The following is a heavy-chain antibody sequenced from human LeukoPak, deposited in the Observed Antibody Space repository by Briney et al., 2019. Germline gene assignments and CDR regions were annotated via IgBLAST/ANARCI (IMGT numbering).Heavy chain of an antibody. Sequence: GGSLRLSCVASGFTFSSYWMHWVRQAPGKGLVWVSGMNTDGSTTRHADSVKGRFTISRDNAKNTLYLQMNSLRAEDTAVHYCTRGYTSGYFFVYWGQGTLVTVSS. D-gene: IGHD3-22*01. J-gene: IGHJ4*02. CDR1: GFTFSSYW. CDR3: TRGYTSGYFFVY. V-gene: IGHV3-74*01. CDR2: MNTDGSTT.